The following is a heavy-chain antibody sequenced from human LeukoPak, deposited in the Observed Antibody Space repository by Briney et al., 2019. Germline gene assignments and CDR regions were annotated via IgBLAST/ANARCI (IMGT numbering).Heavy chain of an antibody. CDR1: GGSISSGDYY. CDR3: ARYGSGSHNY. V-gene: IGHV4-30-4*01. J-gene: IGHJ4*02. Sequence: SETLSLTCTVSGGSISSGDYYWSWIRQPPGKGLEWIGYIYYSGSTYYNPSLKSRVTISVDTSKNQFSLKLSSVTAADTAVYYCARYGSGSHNYWGQGTLDTVSS. D-gene: IGHD3-10*01. CDR2: IYYSGST.